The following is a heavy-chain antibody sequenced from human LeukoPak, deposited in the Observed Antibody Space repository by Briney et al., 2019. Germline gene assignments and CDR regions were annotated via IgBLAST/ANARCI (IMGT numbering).Heavy chain of an antibody. D-gene: IGHD6-19*01. V-gene: IGHV3-64*01. J-gene: IGHJ5*02. Sequence: GGSLRLSCAASGFTFSSYAMHWVRQAPGKGLEYVSAISSNGGSTYYASSVKGRFTISRDNSKNTLYLQMGSLRAEDTAVYYCARTSIAVAGTGFDPWGQGTLVTVSS. CDR1: GFTFSSYA. CDR2: ISSNGGST. CDR3: ARTSIAVAGTGFDP.